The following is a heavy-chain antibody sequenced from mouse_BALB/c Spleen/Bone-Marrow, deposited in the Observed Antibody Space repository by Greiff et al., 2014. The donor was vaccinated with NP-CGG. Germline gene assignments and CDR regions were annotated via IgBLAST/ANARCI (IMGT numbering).Heavy chain of an antibody. Sequence: QVQLQQSGAELAKPGASVKMSCKASGYTFTSYWMHWVKQRPGQGLEWIGYINPSTGYTEYNQKFKDKATLTADKSSSTAYMQLSSLTSEDFAVYYCARSNYYGSKDYWGQGTTLTVSS. J-gene: IGHJ2*01. CDR1: GYTFTSYW. D-gene: IGHD1-1*01. V-gene: IGHV1-7*01. CDR3: ARSNYYGSKDY. CDR2: INPSTGYT.